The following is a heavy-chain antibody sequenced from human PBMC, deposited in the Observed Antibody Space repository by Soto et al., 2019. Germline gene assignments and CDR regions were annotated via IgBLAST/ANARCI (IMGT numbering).Heavy chain of an antibody. CDR2: IWYDGSNK. Sequence: PVGSLRLSCAASGFTFSSYGMHWVRQAPGKGLEWVAVIWYDGSNKYYADSVKGRFTISRDNSKNTLYLQMNSLRAEDTAVYYCARPRGPEGVSCFDPWGQGTLVTVSS. J-gene: IGHJ5*02. D-gene: IGHD3-16*01. CDR3: ARPRGPEGVSCFDP. V-gene: IGHV3-33*01. CDR1: GFTFSSYG.